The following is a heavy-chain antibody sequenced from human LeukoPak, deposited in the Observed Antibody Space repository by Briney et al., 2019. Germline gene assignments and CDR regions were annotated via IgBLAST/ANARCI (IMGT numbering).Heavy chain of an antibody. CDR1: GFTFSSYA. V-gene: IGHV3-23*01. CDR3: AKASNSSSWYFYFGY. D-gene: IGHD6-13*01. Sequence: GGSLRLSCAASGFTFSSYAMSWVRQAPGKGLEWVSAISGSGGSTYHADSVKGRFTISRDNSKNTLYLQMNSLRAEDTAVYYCAKASNSSSWYFYFGYWGQGTLVTVSS. J-gene: IGHJ4*02. CDR2: ISGSGGST.